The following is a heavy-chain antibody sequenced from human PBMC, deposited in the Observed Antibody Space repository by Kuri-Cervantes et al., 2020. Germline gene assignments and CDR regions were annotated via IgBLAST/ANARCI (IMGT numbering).Heavy chain of an antibody. CDR3: ATSPMDRSGYYPDY. J-gene: IGHJ4*02. V-gene: IGHV1-18*01. CDR2: INPNNDNT. D-gene: IGHD3-22*01. CDR1: GYTFSIYA. Sequence: ASVKVSCKASGYTFSIYAITWVRQAPGQGLEWVGWINPNNDNTNHAQILQGRVTMTTDTSTSTAYMELRSLRSDDTAVYHCATSPMDRSGYYPDYWGQGTLVTVSS.